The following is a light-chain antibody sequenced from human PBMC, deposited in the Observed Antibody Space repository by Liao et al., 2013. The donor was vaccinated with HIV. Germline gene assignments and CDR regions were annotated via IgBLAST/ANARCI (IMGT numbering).Light chain of an antibody. CDR3: QAWDSSTPNYV. Sequence: SYEVTQPASVSVSPGQTATITCSGNKLGDKYAFWYQQKPGQSPVLVIYQDTKRPSGIPERFSGSNSGNTATLTISGTQTMDEADYYCQAWDSSTPNYVFGTGTKVTVL. V-gene: IGLV3-1*01. CDR1: KLGDKY. CDR2: QDT. J-gene: IGLJ1*01.